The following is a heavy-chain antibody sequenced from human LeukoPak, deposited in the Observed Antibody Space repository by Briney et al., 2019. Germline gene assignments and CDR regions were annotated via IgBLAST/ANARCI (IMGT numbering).Heavy chain of an antibody. V-gene: IGHV1-24*01. CDR1: EYTLTELS. Sequence: GASVKVSCKVSEYTLTELSMHWVRQVPGKGLEWLGGFDPEDGEIIYAQKFQGRVTMSDDTSTDTAYMELGSPRSDDTAVYYCAADRGDYSGSYWTAFDIWGQGTMVTVSS. J-gene: IGHJ3*02. D-gene: IGHD1-26*01. CDR2: FDPEDGEI. CDR3: AADRGDYSGSYWTAFDI.